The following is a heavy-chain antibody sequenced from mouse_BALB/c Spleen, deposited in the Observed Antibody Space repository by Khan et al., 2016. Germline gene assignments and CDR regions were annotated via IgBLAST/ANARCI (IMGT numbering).Heavy chain of an antibody. V-gene: IGHV6-6*02. D-gene: IGHD1-1*01. CDR1: GLTFSSYW. CDR3: TTVVPDY. Sequence: EVKLEESGGGLVQPGGSMKLSCVASGLTFSSYWMSWVRQSPEKGLEWVAEIRLKSDNYATPYAESVKGKFTISRDDSKSRLYLQMNSLRAEDTGIYYCTTVVPDYWGQGTTLTVSS. CDR2: IRLKSDNYAT. J-gene: IGHJ2*01.